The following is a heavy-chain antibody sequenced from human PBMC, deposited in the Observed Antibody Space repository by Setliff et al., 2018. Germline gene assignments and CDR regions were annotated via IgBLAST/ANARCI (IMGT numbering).Heavy chain of an antibody. D-gene: IGHD2-2*01. CDR3: ARFVVVPAEHFDY. CDR1: GFTFSDSY. Sequence: GGSLRLSCAASGFTFSDSYMSWIRQAPGKGLERVSYISSSASTIYYAGSVKGRFTISRDNAKNSLYLQMNSLRAEDTAVYYCARFVVVPAEHFDYWGQGTLVTVSS. V-gene: IGHV3-11*04. J-gene: IGHJ4*02. CDR2: ISSSASTI.